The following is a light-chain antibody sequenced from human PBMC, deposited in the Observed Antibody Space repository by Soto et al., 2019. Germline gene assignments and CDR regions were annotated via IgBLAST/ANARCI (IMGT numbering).Light chain of an antibody. V-gene: IGKV1-5*03. CDR2: RAP. Sequence: DIQMTQSPSTLSASVGDRVTVTCRASQSIDTSLAWYQQKPGEALRLLIFRAPTLEGGVPSRFSGSGSGTKFTLTISSLQADDFATYYCQHYQSFSGMFGQGTKVEIK. CDR3: QHYQSFSGM. J-gene: IGKJ1*01. CDR1: QSIDTS.